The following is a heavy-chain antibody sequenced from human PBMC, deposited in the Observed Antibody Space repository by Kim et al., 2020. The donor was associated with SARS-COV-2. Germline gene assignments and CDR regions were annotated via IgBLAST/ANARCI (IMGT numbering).Heavy chain of an antibody. J-gene: IGHJ5*02. D-gene: IGHD3-10*01. Sequence: GGSLRLSCAASGFTFSSYWMTWVRQAPGKGLEWVANIKQDGSEKSYVDSVKGRFTVSRDNAKNSLYLQMNSLRAEDTAVYYCAGATDYGSGSRSLPGNHWSQGTLVAVSS. CDR3: AGATDYGSGSRSLPGNH. V-gene: IGHV3-7*05. CDR2: IKQDGSEK. CDR1: GFTFSSYW.